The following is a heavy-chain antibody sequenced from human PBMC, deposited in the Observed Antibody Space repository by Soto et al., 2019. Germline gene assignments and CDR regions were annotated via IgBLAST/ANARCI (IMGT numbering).Heavy chain of an antibody. J-gene: IGHJ4*02. V-gene: IGHV3-49*04. CDR1: GFTFGGYA. Sequence: GSLRLSCTGSGFTFGGYAMSWVRRAPGKWLEGVGSIRGKAYGGTTEYAASVRGRFTIWRDDSNSIAYLQMNSLKTEDTALYYCSRYRVAADLSGFYYWGQGT. D-gene: IGHD6-13*01. CDR2: IRGKAYGGTT. CDR3: SRYRVAADLSGFYY.